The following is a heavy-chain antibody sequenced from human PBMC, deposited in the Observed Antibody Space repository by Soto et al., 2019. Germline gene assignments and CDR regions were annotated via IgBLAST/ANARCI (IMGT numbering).Heavy chain of an antibody. CDR3: ARTTAVPNTLRSRYFFDY. Sequence: SETLSLTCSVSGSSVSNKTYYWSWIRQPPGKRLEWIGYVYYSGTTNYNPSLKSRVTISVDLSKNQFSLRLSSVTTADTALYYCARTTAVPNTLRSRYFFDYWGQGTLVTVSS. D-gene: IGHD4-17*01. J-gene: IGHJ4*02. CDR1: GSSVSNKTYY. CDR2: VYYSGTT. V-gene: IGHV4-61*01.